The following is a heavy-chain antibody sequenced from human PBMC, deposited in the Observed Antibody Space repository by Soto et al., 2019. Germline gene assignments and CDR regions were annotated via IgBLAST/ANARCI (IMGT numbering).Heavy chain of an antibody. CDR3: AMGGSGYVRFNEF. J-gene: IGHJ4*02. CDR1: GGIFSSYA. Sequence: QEQLVQSGAEVKKPGSSVKVSCKASGGIFSSYAISWVRQAPGQGLEWMGGIIPIFGTANYAQKFQGRVTITADESTNTAYMDLSSLKSEDTAIYYCAMGGSGYVRFNEFWGQGTLVTVSS. V-gene: IGHV1-69*01. D-gene: IGHD3-22*01. CDR2: IIPIFGTA.